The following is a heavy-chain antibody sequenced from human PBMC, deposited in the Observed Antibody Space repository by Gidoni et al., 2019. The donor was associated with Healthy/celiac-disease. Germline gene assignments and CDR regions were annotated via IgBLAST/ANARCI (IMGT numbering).Heavy chain of an antibody. D-gene: IGHD6-6*01. CDR2: ISSSSSYT. CDR1: GFTFRDYY. Sequence: QVQLVESGGGLVKPGGSLRLSCAASGFTFRDYYMRWIRQAPGKGLEWVSYISSSSSYTNYADSVKGRFTISRDNAKNSLYLQMNSLRAEDTAVYYCARGEQLVSGFGGEKPGGWFDPWGQGTLVTVSS. V-gene: IGHV3-11*06. CDR3: ARGEQLVSGFGGEKPGGWFDP. J-gene: IGHJ5*02.